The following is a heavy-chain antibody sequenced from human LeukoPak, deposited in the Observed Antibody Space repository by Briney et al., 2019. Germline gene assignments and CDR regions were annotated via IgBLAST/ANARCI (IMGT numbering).Heavy chain of an antibody. V-gene: IGHV3-64*01. CDR1: GFTFSDYA. D-gene: IGHD3-10*01. CDR3: ARGSGSYFYF. J-gene: IGHJ4*02. CDR2: ISSNGGST. Sequence: PGGSLRLSCAASGFTFSDYAMHWVRQAPGKGLEYVSAISSNGGSTYYANSVKGRFTISRDNAKNSLYLQMNSLRAEDTAVYYCARGSGSYFYFWGQGTLVTVSS.